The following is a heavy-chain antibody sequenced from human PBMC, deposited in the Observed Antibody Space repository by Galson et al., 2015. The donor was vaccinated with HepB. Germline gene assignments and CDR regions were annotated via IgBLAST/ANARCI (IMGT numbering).Heavy chain of an antibody. V-gene: IGHV3-48*02. CDR3: ARDFVGLSDYYDSSGYYREGFDY. D-gene: IGHD3-22*01. CDR1: GITFRNYG. Sequence: SLRLSCAASGITFRNYGMHWVRQAPGKGLEWISYISSSSSTIYYADSVKGRFTISRDNAKNSLFLQMNSLRDEDTAVYYCARDFVGLSDYYDSSGYYREGFDYWGQGTLVTVSS. CDR2: ISSSSSTI. J-gene: IGHJ4*02.